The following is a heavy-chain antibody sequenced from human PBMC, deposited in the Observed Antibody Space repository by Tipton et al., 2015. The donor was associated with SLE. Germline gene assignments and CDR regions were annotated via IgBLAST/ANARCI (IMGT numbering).Heavy chain of an antibody. CDR3: ARGGYLYSGGFDY. CDR2: IYYSGST. D-gene: IGHD1-26*01. CDR1: GGSISSYY. V-gene: IGHV4-59*12. Sequence: TLSLTCTVSGGSISSYYWSWIRQPPGKGLEWIGYIYYSGSTNYSPSLKSRVTISVDTSKNQFSLKLSYVTAADTAVYYCARGGYLYSGGFDYWGQGTLVTVSS. J-gene: IGHJ4*02.